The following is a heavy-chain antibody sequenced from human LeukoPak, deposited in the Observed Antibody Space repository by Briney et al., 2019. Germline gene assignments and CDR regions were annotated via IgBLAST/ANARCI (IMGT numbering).Heavy chain of an antibody. CDR1: GFTFSSCS. Sequence: PGGSLRLSCAASGFTFSSCSMNWVRQAPGKGLEWVSYITSSSSTIYYADSVKGRFTISRDNAKNSLYLQMNSLRDEDTAVYYCARVTTGKGGNADYWGQGTLVTVSS. D-gene: IGHD4-23*01. CDR2: ITSSSSTI. J-gene: IGHJ4*02. V-gene: IGHV3-48*02. CDR3: ARVTTGKGGNADY.